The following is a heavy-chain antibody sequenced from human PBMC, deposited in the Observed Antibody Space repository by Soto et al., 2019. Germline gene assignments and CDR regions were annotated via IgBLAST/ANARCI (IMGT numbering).Heavy chain of an antibody. V-gene: IGHV4-59*12. CDR1: GGSISRYY. CDR3: VGVVVLVAFQSGFQH. D-gene: IGHD2-15*01. CDR2: IYYTGGT. J-gene: IGHJ1*01. Sequence: SSETLSLTCTVSGGSISRYYWSWIRQPPGKGLEWIGYIYYTGGTNYNPSLKSRVTISVDTSKNQFSLKLSTVTAADTAVYYCVGVVVLVAFQSGFQHWGQGTLVTVSS.